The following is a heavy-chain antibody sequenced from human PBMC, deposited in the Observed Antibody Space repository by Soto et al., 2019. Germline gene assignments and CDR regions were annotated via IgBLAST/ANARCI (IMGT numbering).Heavy chain of an antibody. CDR3: ARGNRGDY. D-gene: IGHD3-10*01. J-gene: IGHJ4*02. CDR1: GGSISRGGYY. Sequence: SETLSLTCTVSGGSISRGGYYWSWIRQHPGKGLEWIGYFYYSGSTYYNPSLKSRVTISVDTSKNQFSLKLSSVTAADTAVYYCARGNRGDYWGQGTLVTVSS. CDR2: FYYSGST. V-gene: IGHV4-31*03.